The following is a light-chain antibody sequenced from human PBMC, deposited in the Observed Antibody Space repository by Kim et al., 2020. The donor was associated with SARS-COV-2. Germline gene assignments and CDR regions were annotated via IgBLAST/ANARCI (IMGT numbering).Light chain of an antibody. CDR2: DLT. Sequence: GQSITISCPEPSSDVGDYTYVSWYQQHPGKAPLLMIHDLTQLPSGVSHRFSGSKSGNTASLTISGLHAEDEADYYCSSYPSGSRYVFGTGTKVTVL. CDR1: SSDVGDYTY. V-gene: IGLV2-14*01. CDR3: SSYPSGSRYV. J-gene: IGLJ1*01.